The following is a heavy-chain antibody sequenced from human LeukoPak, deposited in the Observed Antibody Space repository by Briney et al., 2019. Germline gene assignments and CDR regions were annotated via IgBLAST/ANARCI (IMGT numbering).Heavy chain of an antibody. J-gene: IGHJ4*02. V-gene: IGHV3-7*01. CDR1: GFTFSDYW. CDR2: IKQDGSEK. CDR3: AREVTPYY. Sequence: PGGSLRPSCVASGFTFSDYWMSWVRQAPGKGLEWVANIKQDGSEKYYVDSVKGRFTISRDNAKNSLYLQMNSLRAEDTAVYYCAREVTPYYWGQGTLVTVSS. D-gene: IGHD2-21*02.